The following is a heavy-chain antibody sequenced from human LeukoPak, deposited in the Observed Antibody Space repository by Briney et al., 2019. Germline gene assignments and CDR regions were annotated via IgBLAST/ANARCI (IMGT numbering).Heavy chain of an antibody. J-gene: IGHJ4*02. CDR3: TTRISPF. CDR1: GFTFSSYW. Sequence: GGSLRLSCAASGFTFSSYWMHWVRQAPGKGLVWVSRINSDGSSATYADSVEGRFTISRDNARNTLYLQMNSLRVEDTAVYYCTTRISPFWGQGTLVTVSS. CDR2: INSDGSSA. D-gene: IGHD1-14*01. V-gene: IGHV3-74*01.